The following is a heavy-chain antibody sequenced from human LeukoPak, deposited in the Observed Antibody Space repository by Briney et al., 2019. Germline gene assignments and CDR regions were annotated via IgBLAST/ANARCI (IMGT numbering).Heavy chain of an antibody. D-gene: IGHD1-26*01. V-gene: IGHV4-34*01. J-gene: IGHJ3*02. CDR1: GGSFSGYY. CDR3: ASLNSGSYGAYDAFDI. CDR2: IYHSGST. Sequence: SETLSLTCAVYGGSFSGYYWSWIRQPPGKGLEWIGYIYHSGSTYYNPSLKSRVTISVDRSKNQFSLKLSSVTAADTAVYYCASLNSGSYGAYDAFDIWGQGTMVTVSS.